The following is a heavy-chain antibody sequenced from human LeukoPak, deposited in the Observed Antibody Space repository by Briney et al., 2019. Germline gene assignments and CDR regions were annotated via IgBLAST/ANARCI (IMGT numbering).Heavy chain of an antibody. CDR2: IIPILGIA. Sequence: SVKVSCKASGGTFSSYAISWVRQAPGQGLEWMGRIIPILGIANYAQKFQGRVTITADKSTSTAYMELSSLRSEDTAVYYCASATTVTTTPAEYFQHWGQGTLVTVSP. CDR1: GGTFSSYA. V-gene: IGHV1-69*04. CDR3: ASATTVTTTPAEYFQH. D-gene: IGHD4-17*01. J-gene: IGHJ1*01.